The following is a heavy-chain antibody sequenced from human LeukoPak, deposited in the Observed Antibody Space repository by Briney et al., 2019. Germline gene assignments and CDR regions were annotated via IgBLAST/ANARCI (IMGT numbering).Heavy chain of an antibody. CDR1: GFTFTFTNYA. CDR2: ISTSGGNT. CDR3: AKDGQLGRLLHSYFDL. Sequence: GGSLRLSCAASGFTFTFTNYAMGWVRQSPGKGREWVSAISTSGGNTFYADSLKGRFTISRDNSKNTLYLQMNSLRDEDTDIYYCAKDGQLGRLLHSYFDLWGRGTLVTVSS. V-gene: IGHV3-23*01. D-gene: IGHD2-21*02. J-gene: IGHJ2*01.